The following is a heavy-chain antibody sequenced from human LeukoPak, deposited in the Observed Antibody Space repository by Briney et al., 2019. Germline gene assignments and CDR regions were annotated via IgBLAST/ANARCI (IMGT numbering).Heavy chain of an antibody. CDR2: ISSSSSYI. CDR3: ASIAAGTDYYYYYGMDV. Sequence: GGSLRLSCAASGFTFSSYSMNWVRQAPGKGLEWVSSISSSSSYIYYADSVKGRFTISRDNAKNSLYLQMNSLRAEDTAVYYCASIAAGTDYYYYYGMDVWGQGTTVTVSS. V-gene: IGHV3-21*01. CDR1: GFTFSSYS. J-gene: IGHJ6*02. D-gene: IGHD6-13*01.